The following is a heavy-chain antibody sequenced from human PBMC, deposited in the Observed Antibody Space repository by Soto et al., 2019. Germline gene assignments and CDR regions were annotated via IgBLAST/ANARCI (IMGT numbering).Heavy chain of an antibody. CDR2: IDWDDDK. Sequence: SGPTLVNPTQTLTLTCTFSGFSLSTGGMCVSWIRQPPGKALEWLALIDWDDDKYYSTSLKTRLTISKDTSKNQVVLTMTNMDPVDTATYYCARIPPRYYDFWSGYSDYYYGMDVWGQGTTVTVSS. CDR3: ARIPPRYYDFWSGYSDYYYGMDV. J-gene: IGHJ6*02. D-gene: IGHD3-3*01. CDR1: GFSLSTGGMC. V-gene: IGHV2-70*01.